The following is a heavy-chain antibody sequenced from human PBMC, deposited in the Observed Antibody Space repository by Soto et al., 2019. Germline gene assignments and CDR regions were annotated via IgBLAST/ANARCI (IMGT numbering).Heavy chain of an antibody. V-gene: IGHV4-39*07. J-gene: IGHJ4*02. CDR3: ARGPDGITMLY. D-gene: IGHD3-10*02. CDR2: INHSGST. Sequence: SETLSLTCTVSGGSISSSSYYWGWIRQPPGKGLEWIGEINHSGSTNYNPSLKSRVTMSVDTSKNQFSLKLSSVTAADTAVYYCARGPDGITMLYWGQGTLVTVSS. CDR1: GGSISSSSYY.